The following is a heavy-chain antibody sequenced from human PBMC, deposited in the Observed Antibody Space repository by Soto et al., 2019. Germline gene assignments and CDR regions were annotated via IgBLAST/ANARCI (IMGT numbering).Heavy chain of an antibody. CDR3: AGDQGVEPTTRTFDI. J-gene: IGHJ3*02. CDR1: GFTFSSYS. V-gene: IGHV3-48*01. Sequence: EVQLVESGGGLVQPGGSLRLSCAASGFTFSSYSMNWVRQTPGKGLEWLSYISSSSTTIYYADSMKGRFTISRDNAKNSLYLQMNSLRVEDTAVYYCAGDQGVEPTTRTFDIWGQGTMVTVSS. CDR2: ISSSSTTI. D-gene: IGHD2-15*01.